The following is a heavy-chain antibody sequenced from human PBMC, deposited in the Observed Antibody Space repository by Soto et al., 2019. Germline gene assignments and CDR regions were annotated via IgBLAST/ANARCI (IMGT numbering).Heavy chain of an antibody. D-gene: IGHD6-19*01. CDR3: TGDRNNRVWYKY. CDR1: GDPISRYH. J-gene: IGHJ4*02. Sequence: HVQLQESGPGLVKPSETLSLSGTVSGDPISRYHWSWIRQTPGKGLEWIGYVHNSGSTSYNPSLKSRVTISIDTSRKQFSLRLRSVTAADTAVYYCTGDRNNRVWYKYWGQGTLVTVSS. CDR2: VHNSGST. V-gene: IGHV4-59*01.